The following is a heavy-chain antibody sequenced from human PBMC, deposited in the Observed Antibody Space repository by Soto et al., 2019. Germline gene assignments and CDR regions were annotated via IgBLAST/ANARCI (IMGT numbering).Heavy chain of an antibody. J-gene: IGHJ6*03. D-gene: IGHD3-3*01. V-gene: IGHV4-59*01. CDR2: IYYSGST. Sequence: SETLSLTCTVSGGSISSYYWSWIRQPPGKGLEWIGYIYYSGSTNYNPSLKSRVTISVDTSKNQFSLKLSSVTAADTAVYYCARASPERFTGSLWSGYQKNNNYYMDVWGKGATVTVSS. CDR1: GGSISSYY. CDR3: ARASPERFTGSLWSGYQKNNNYYMDV.